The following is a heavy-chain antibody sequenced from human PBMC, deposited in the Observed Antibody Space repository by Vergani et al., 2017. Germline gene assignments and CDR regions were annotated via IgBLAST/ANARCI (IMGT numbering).Heavy chain of an antibody. Sequence: QVQLQQWGAGLLKPSETLSLTCAVYGGSFSGYYWSWIRQHPGKGLEWIGYIYYSGSTYYNPSLKSRVTISVDTSKIQFSLKLSSVTAADTAVYYCARVAPLFYMDVWGKGTTVTVSS. J-gene: IGHJ6*03. V-gene: IGHV4-34*01. CDR2: IYYSGST. CDR1: GGSFSGYY. CDR3: ARVAPLFYMDV. D-gene: IGHD2-15*01.